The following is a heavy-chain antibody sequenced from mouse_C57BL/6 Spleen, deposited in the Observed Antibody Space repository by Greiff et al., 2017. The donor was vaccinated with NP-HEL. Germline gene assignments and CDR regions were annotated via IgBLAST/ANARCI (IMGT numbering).Heavy chain of an antibody. CDR1: GYAFSSSW. D-gene: IGHD2-3*01. V-gene: IGHV1-82*01. J-gene: IGHJ4*01. CDR2: IYPGDGDT. CDR3: ARPLIYDGYPYYAMDY. Sequence: QVQLQQSGPELVKPGASVKISCKASGYAFSSSWMNWVKQRPGKGLEWIGRIYPGDGDTNYNGKFKGKATLTADKSSSTAYMQLSSLTSEDAAVYFCARPLIYDGYPYYAMDYWGQGTSVTVSS.